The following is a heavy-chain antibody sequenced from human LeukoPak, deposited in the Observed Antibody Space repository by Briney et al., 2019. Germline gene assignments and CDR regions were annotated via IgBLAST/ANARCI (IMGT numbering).Heavy chain of an antibody. V-gene: IGHV4-59*08. J-gene: IGHJ4*02. Sequence: PSETLSLTCTVSGGSISSYYWSWIPQPPGKGLKWIGYIYYSGSTNYNPSLKSRVTISVDTSKNQFSLKLSSVTAADTAVYYCASLSYCSSTSCYVGYFDYWGQGTLVTVSS. CDR1: GGSISSYY. CDR3: ASLSYCSSTSCYVGYFDY. CDR2: IYYSGST. D-gene: IGHD2-2*01.